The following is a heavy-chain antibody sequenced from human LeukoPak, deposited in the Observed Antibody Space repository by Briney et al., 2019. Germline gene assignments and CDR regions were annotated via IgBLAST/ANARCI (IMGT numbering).Heavy chain of an antibody. CDR2: ISSSSSYI. CDR1: GFTFSSYS. CDR3: ATDKGYDSSGYHPGNFDY. J-gene: IGHJ4*02. Sequence: PGGSLRLSCAASGFTFSSYSMNWVRQAPGKGLEWVSFISSSSSYIYYADSVKGRFTISRDNAKNSLYLQMNSLRAEDTAVYYCATDKGYDSSGYHPGNFDYWGQGTLVTVSS. D-gene: IGHD3-22*01. V-gene: IGHV3-21*01.